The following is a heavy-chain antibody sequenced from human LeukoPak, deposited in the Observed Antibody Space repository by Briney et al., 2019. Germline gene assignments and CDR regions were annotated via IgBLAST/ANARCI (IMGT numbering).Heavy chain of an antibody. CDR1: GGSISSGDYY. J-gene: IGHJ5*02. Sequence: SQTLSLTCTVSGGSISSGDYYWSWILQPPGKGLEWIAYMYYSGSTYYNPSLKSRVTMSADTSKNQFSLKLSSVTAADTAVYYCARPYYYDSRIDPWGQGNLVTVSS. D-gene: IGHD3-22*01. V-gene: IGHV4-30-4*01. CDR3: ARPYYYDSRIDP. CDR2: MYYSGST.